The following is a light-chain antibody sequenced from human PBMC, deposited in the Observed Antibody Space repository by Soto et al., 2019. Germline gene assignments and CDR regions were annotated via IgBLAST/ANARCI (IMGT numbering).Light chain of an antibody. J-gene: IGKJ1*01. Sequence: EIVLTQSPGTLSLSPGERATLSCRASQSVSSSSLAWYQQRRGQAPRLLIHGASSRATGIPDRFSGSGSGTDFTLAISRLEPEDFAVYYCQQYGSSPRTFGQGTKVDIK. V-gene: IGKV3-20*01. CDR3: QQYGSSPRT. CDR1: QSVSSSS. CDR2: GAS.